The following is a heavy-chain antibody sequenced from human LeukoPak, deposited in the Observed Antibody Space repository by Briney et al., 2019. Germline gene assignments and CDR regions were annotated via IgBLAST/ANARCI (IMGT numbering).Heavy chain of an antibody. Sequence: SETLSLTCTVSGGSINSGDYYWTWIRQHPGKGLEWIGFIYYSGSTNYNPSLKSRVTISVDTSKNQFSLTLSSVTAADTAFYYCARHVDYWGQGTLVTVSS. CDR1: GGSINSGDYY. CDR3: ARHVDY. V-gene: IGHV4-31*03. CDR2: IYYSGST. J-gene: IGHJ4*02.